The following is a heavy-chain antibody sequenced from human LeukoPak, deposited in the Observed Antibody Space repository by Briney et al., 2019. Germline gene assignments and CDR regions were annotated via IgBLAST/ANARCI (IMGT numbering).Heavy chain of an antibody. CDR1: GFTFSSYS. V-gene: IGHV3-23*01. CDR3: AKSLTKSSWYVYFDY. CDR2: ISGSGGST. Sequence: SGGSLRLSCAASGFTFSSYSMNWVRQAPGKGLEWVSAISGSGGSTYYADSVKGRFTISRDNSKNTLYLQMNSLRAEDTAVYYCAKSLTKSSWYVYFDYWGQGTLVTVSS. D-gene: IGHD6-13*01. J-gene: IGHJ4*02.